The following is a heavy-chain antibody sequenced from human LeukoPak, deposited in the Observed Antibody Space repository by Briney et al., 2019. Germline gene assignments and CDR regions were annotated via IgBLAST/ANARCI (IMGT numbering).Heavy chain of an antibody. Sequence: ASVKVSCKASGYTFTSYDINWVRQATGQGLEWMGWMNPNSGNTGYAQKFQGRVTMTRNTSISTAYMELSSLRSEDTAVYYCARGYCSGGSCYWTYYYYYYMDVRGKGTTVTISS. V-gene: IGHV1-8*01. J-gene: IGHJ6*03. D-gene: IGHD2-15*01. CDR2: MNPNSGNT. CDR3: ARGYCSGGSCYWTYYYYYYMDV. CDR1: GYTFTSYD.